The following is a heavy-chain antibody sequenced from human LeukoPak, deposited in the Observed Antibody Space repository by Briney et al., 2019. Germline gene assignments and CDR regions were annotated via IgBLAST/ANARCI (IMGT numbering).Heavy chain of an antibody. Sequence: ASVKVSCKASGYTFTGYYRHWVRQAPGQGLEWMGWINPNSGGTNYAQKFQGRVTMTRDTSISTAYMELSRLRSDDTAVYYCARGPPSTQNWFDPWGQGTLVTVSS. CDR3: ARGPPSTQNWFDP. CDR1: GYTFTGYY. J-gene: IGHJ5*02. CDR2: INPNSGGT. V-gene: IGHV1-2*02.